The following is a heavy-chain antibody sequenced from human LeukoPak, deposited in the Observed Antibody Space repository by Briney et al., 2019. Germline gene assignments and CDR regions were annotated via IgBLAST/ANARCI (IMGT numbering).Heavy chain of an antibody. CDR1: GFTFSSYG. Sequence: GGSLRLSCAASGFTFSSYGMHWVRQAPGKGLEWVSVIYSGGSTYYADSVKGRFTISRDNSKNTLYLQMNSLRAEDTAVYYCARGPYDNSGYRFDYWGQGTLVTVSS. CDR2: IYSGGST. V-gene: IGHV3-66*01. J-gene: IGHJ4*02. CDR3: ARGPYDNSGYRFDY. D-gene: IGHD3-22*01.